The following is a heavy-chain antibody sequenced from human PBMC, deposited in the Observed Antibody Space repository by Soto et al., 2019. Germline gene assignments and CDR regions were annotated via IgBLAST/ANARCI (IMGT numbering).Heavy chain of an antibody. CDR2: IIPIFGTA. CDR3: AGTNTAMVTGWFDP. Sequence: QVQLVQSGAEVKKPGSSVKVSCKASGGTFSSYAISWVRQAPGQGLEWRGGIIPIFGTANYAQKFQGRVTITADEATSTAYVVLSSLRSEDTAVYYCAGTNTAMVTGWFDPWGQGTLVTVSS. D-gene: IGHD5-18*01. J-gene: IGHJ5*02. CDR1: GGTFSSYA. V-gene: IGHV1-69*12.